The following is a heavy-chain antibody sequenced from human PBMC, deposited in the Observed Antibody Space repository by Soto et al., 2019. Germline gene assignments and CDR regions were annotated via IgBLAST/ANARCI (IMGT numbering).Heavy chain of an antibody. CDR1: GFTFSSYG. CDR2: MSHDGTNE. CDR3: AKGLYSGSHHYYYYGMDV. V-gene: IGHV3-30*18. J-gene: IGHJ6*02. Sequence: LRLSCAASGFTFSSYGMHWVRQAPGKGLEWVAIMSHDGTNEYFADSVKGRFTISRDNSKNTLYLQMNSLRSEDTAVYYCAKGLYSGSHHYYYYGMDVWGQGTTVTVSS. D-gene: IGHD1-26*01.